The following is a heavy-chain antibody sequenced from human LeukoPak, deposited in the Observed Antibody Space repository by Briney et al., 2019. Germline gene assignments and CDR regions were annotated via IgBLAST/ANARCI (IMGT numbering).Heavy chain of an antibody. D-gene: IGHD3-3*01. V-gene: IGHV3-23*01. J-gene: IGHJ4*02. CDR1: GFTFSSYA. Sequence: GGSLRLSCAASGFTFSSYAMSWVRRAPGKGRVWVLDISGRGGSTYYADSVRGRFTISRDNSKKTLYLQMNSLRAVDTAVHYCARASGANGYYQLPIDSWGQGTLVTVSS. CDR2: ISGRGGST. CDR3: ARASGANGYYQLPIDS.